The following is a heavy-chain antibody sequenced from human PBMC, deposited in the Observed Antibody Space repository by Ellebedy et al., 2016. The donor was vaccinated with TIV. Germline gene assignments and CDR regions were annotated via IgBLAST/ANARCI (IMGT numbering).Heavy chain of an antibody. CDR3: ARDGSYGDYLSPRHALDI. V-gene: IGHV3-7*01. CDR2: INQDGSDK. D-gene: IGHD4-17*01. J-gene: IGHJ3*02. Sequence: GESLKISCVVSGFSFSSYWMSWVRQAPGKGLEWVANINQDGSDKYYVDSVKGRFTISRDTAKNSLYLQLNSLRDEDTAVYYCARDGSYGDYLSPRHALDIWGQGTMVTVSS. CDR1: GFSFSSYW.